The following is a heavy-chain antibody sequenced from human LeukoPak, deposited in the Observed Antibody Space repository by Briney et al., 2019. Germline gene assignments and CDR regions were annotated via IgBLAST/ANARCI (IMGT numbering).Heavy chain of an antibody. CDR2: IYYSGST. V-gene: IGHV4-61*08. D-gene: IGHD5-18*01. CDR3: AKGYNYGPFDY. J-gene: IGHJ5*01. CDR1: GGSISSGGYY. Sequence: SETLSLTCTVSGGSISSGGYYWSWIRQPPGKGLEWIGYIYYSGSTNYNPSLKSRVTISVDTSKNQFSLKLSSVTAADTAVYYCAKGYNYGPFDYWGHGTLVTVSS.